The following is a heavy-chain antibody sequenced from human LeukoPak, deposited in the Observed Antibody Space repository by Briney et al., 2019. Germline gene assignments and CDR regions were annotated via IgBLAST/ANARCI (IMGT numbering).Heavy chain of an antibody. CDR1: GFTFSSYA. D-gene: IGHD2-15*01. CDR2: IRVGGART. J-gene: IGHJ4*02. Sequence: GGSLRLSCAASGFTFSSYAMSWVRQAPGKGLEWVSTIRVGGARTYYADSVKGRFTISRDNSKNTLYLQMNSLTAEDTALYYCAKDRYCSGGSCSSDFDYWGQGTLVTVSS. CDR3: AKDRYCSGGSCSSDFDY. V-gene: IGHV3-23*01.